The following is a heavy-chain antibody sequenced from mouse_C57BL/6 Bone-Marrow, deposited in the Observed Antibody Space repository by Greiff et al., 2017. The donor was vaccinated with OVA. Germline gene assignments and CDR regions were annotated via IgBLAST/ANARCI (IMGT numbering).Heavy chain of an antibody. Sequence: QVQLQQPGAELVKPGASVKLSCKASGYTFTSYWMQWVKQRPGQGLEWIGEIDPSDSYTNYNQKFKGKATLTVDTSSSTAYMQLRSLTSEDSAVYYCARYGYGWYLDVWGTGTTVTVSS. J-gene: IGHJ1*03. CDR1: GYTFTSYW. CDR2: IDPSDSYT. V-gene: IGHV1-50*01. D-gene: IGHD2-2*01. CDR3: ARYGYGWYLDV.